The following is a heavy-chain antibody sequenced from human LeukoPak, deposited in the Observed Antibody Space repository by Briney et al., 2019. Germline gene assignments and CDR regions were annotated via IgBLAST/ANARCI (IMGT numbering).Heavy chain of an antibody. J-gene: IGHJ4*02. Sequence: SETLSLTCSVSGGSISTHSYYWGWIRQPPGKGLEWIGTIYYTTTTYYSPSLKSRVTISLDTSKNQFSLKLTSVTAADTAVYYCARAPEYGLYYFDYWGQGTLVTVSS. CDR3: ARAPEYGLYYFDY. V-gene: IGHV4-39*07. D-gene: IGHD1-14*01. CDR1: GGSISTHSYY. CDR2: IYYTTTT.